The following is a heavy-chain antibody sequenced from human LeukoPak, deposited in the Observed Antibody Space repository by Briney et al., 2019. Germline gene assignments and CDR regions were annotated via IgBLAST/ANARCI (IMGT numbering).Heavy chain of an antibody. D-gene: IGHD4-17*01. CDR2: IYSGGST. V-gene: IGHV3-53*01. J-gene: IGHJ4*02. CDR3: TSLYGDYLGGEDYFDY. Sequence: PGGSLRLSCAASGFTFSSYAMHWVRQAPGKGLEWVSIIYSGGSTFYADSVKGRFTISRDNSKNTLYLQMNSLKTEDTAVYYCTSLYGDYLGGEDYFDYWGQGTLVTVSS. CDR1: GFTFSSYA.